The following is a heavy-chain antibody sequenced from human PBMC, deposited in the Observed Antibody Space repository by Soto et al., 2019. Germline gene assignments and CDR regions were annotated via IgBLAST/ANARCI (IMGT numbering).Heavy chain of an antibody. Sequence: PSQTLSLTCAISGDSVSSNTASWNWIRQSPSRGLEWLGRTYFRSKWYNDYAVSVKSRIIINPDTSNNQFSLQLNSVTPEDTAVYFCVKGDNLGPTTGYAFDPWGQGIMVTVSS. V-gene: IGHV6-1*01. CDR2: TYFRSKWYN. D-gene: IGHD5-12*01. CDR1: GDSVSSNTAS. J-gene: IGHJ5*02. CDR3: VKGDNLGPTTGYAFDP.